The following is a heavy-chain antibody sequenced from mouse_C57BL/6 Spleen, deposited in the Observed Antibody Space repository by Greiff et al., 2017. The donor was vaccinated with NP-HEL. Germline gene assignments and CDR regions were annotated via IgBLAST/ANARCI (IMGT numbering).Heavy chain of an antibody. V-gene: IGHV1-81*01. D-gene: IGHD2-4*01. Sequence: QVQLKQSGAELVRPGASVTLSCTASGYTFTSFCISWVKQRTGQGLEWIGEIYPRSGNTYYNEKFKSKATLTADTSSSTAYMELRGLTSEDSAVYLWARSGYDYGFAYWGQGTLVTVSA. CDR2: IYPRSGNT. CDR3: ARSGYDYGFAY. J-gene: IGHJ3*01. CDR1: GYTFTSFC.